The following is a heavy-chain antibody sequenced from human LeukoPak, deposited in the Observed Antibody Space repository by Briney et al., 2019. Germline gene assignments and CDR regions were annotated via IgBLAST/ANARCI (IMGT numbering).Heavy chain of an antibody. CDR3: ARAYSSGWFEKYYFDY. CDR2: IYYSGST. J-gene: IGHJ4*02. D-gene: IGHD6-19*01. CDR1: GGSISSSSYY. Sequence: PSETLSLTCTVSGGSISSSSYYWGWIRQPPGKGLEWIGSIYYSGSTYYNPSLKSRVTISVDTSKNQFSLKLSSVTAADTAVYYCARAYSSGWFEKYYFDYWGQGTLVTVSS. V-gene: IGHV4-39*07.